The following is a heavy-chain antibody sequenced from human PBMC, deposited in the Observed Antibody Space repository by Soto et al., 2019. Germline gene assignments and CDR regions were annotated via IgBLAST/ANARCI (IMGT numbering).Heavy chain of an antibody. Sequence: GSLRLSCVASGFTFSIYGMSWVRQTPGKGLEWVSTIHGSGGVTYYADSVKGRFTISRDTSKNTLYLQMNSLRAEDTALYYCAKHYYYDSSASYHVTFDYWGQGTLVTVSS. CDR2: IHGSGGVT. CDR1: GFTFSIYG. CDR3: AKHYYYDSSASYHVTFDY. V-gene: IGHV3-23*01. J-gene: IGHJ4*02. D-gene: IGHD3-22*01.